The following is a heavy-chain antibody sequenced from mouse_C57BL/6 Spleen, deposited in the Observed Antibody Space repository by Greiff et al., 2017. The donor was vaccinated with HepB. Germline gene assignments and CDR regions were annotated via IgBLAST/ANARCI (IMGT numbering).Heavy chain of an antibody. V-gene: IGHV14-2*01. Sequence: VHVKQSGAELVKPGASVKLSCTASGFNIKDYYMHWVKQRTEQGLEWIGRIDPEDGETKYAPKFQGKATITADTSSNTAYLQLSSLTSEDTAVYYCATPYGSSPYYAMDYWGQGTSVTVSS. CDR1: GFNIKDYY. CDR3: ATPYGSSPYYAMDY. J-gene: IGHJ4*01. CDR2: IDPEDGET. D-gene: IGHD1-1*01.